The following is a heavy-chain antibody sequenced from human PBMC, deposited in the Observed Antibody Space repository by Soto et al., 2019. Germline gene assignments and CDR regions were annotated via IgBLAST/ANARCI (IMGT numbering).Heavy chain of an antibody. J-gene: IGHJ4*02. CDR1: GGTFSSYT. V-gene: IGHV1-69*08. Sequence: QVQLVQSGAEVKKPGSSVKVSCKASGGTFSSYTISWVRQAPGQGLEWMGRIIPILGIANYAQKFQGRVTIXAXXSTSTAYMELSSLRSEDTAVYYCARDPDTTERDSCWGQGTLVTVSS. CDR3: ARDPDTTERDSC. CDR2: IIPILGIA. D-gene: IGHD4-17*01.